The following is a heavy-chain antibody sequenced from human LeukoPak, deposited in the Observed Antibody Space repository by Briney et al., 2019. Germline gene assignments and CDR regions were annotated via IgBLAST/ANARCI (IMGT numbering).Heavy chain of an antibody. J-gene: IGHJ6*02. V-gene: IGHV1-18*01. CDR3: ARDGSGGYDYYYYYGMDV. CDR1: GYTFTSYD. Sequence: ASVKVSCKASGYTFTSYDINWVRQATGQGLEWMGWISAYNGNTNYAQKLQGRVTMTTDTSTSTAYMELRSLRSDDTAVYYCARDGSGGYDYYYYYGMDVWGQGTTVTVSS. D-gene: IGHD5-12*01. CDR2: ISAYNGNT.